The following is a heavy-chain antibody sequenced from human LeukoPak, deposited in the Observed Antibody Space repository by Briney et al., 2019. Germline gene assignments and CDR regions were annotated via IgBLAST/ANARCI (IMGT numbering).Heavy chain of an antibody. D-gene: IGHD2-15*01. J-gene: IGHJ5*02. CDR2: IYYSGST. V-gene: IGHV4-31*03. CDR1: GGSISSGGYY. CDR3: ARGYIRAYCSGGSCRNWFDP. Sequence: PSETLSLTCTVSGGSISSGGYYWSWMRPHQGKGLVWIGYIYYSGSTYYNPSLKSRVTISVDTSKNQFSLKLSSVTAADTAVYYWARGYIRAYCSGGSCRNWFDPWGQGTLVTVSS.